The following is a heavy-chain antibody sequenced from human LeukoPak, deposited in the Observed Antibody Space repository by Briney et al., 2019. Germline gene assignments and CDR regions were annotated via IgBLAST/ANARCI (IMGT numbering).Heavy chain of an antibody. CDR2: ISYDGSNK. CDR1: GFTFSSYA. D-gene: IGHD6-19*01. J-gene: IGHJ4*02. Sequence: GGSLRLSCAASGFTFSSYAMPWVRQAPGKGLEWVAVISYDGSNKYYADSVKGRFTISRDNSKNTLYLQMNSLRAEDTAVYYCARDKRAVAGTPPDYWGQGTLVTVSS. V-gene: IGHV3-30-3*01. CDR3: ARDKRAVAGTPPDY.